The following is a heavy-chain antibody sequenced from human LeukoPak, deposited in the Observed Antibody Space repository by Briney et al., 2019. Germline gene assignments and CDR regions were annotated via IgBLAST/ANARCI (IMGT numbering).Heavy chain of an antibody. CDR2: IKEDGSEK. CDR3: ASGYLDDFWSGHF. D-gene: IGHD3-3*01. V-gene: IGHV3-7*01. CDR1: GFTFSTHW. J-gene: IGHJ4*02. Sequence: GGSLRLSCAASGFTFSTHWMSWVRQVPGKGLEWVANIKEDGSEKYYVDSVKGRFTISRDNDKKSLYLQMNSLRAEDSAIYYCASGYLDDFWSGHFWGQGTQVTVSS.